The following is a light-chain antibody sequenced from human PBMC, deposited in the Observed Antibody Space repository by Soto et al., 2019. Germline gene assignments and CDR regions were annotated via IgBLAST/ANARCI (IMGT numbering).Light chain of an antibody. V-gene: IGKV3-15*01. Sequence: EIVMTQSPGTLSVSPGERATLSCRASHSVSNNLAWYQQKVGQSPRLLIYDASTRATGVPGRFSGSGSGTQFTLAISSLLPEDFAVYYCQQYRDWPETFAQATKVAIK. CDR3: QQYRDWPET. J-gene: IGKJ1*01. CDR2: DAS. CDR1: HSVSNN.